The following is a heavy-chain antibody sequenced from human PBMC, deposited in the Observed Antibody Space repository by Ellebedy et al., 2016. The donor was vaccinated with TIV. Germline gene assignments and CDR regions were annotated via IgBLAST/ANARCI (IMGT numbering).Heavy chain of an antibody. CDR1: GFTFSSYA. Sequence: PGGSLRLSCAASGFTFSSYAMHWVRRAPGKGLEWVAVISYDGSNKYYADSVKGRFTISRDNSKNTLYLQMNSLRAEDTAVYYCARDPSSSWSMEDYWGQGTLVTVSS. J-gene: IGHJ4*02. V-gene: IGHV3-30-3*01. CDR3: ARDPSSSWSMEDY. CDR2: ISYDGSNK. D-gene: IGHD6-13*01.